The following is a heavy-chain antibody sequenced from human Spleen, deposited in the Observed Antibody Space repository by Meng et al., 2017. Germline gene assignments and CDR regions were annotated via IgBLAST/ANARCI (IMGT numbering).Heavy chain of an antibody. CDR3: ASDGNGYIYDY. J-gene: IGHJ4*02. D-gene: IGHD5-24*01. CDR2: IIPIFGTP. V-gene: IGHV1-69*13. Sequence: SVKVSCKASGVTTNSIIMNWLRQAPGQGLEWMGGIIPIFGTPNYAQKFPGKVTITADESTSTDYMELISLRSDDTAVDYCASDGNGYIYDYWGQGTLVTVSS. CDR1: GVTTNSII.